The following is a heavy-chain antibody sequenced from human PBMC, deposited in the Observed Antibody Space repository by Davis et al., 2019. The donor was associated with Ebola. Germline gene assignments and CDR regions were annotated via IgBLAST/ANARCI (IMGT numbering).Heavy chain of an antibody. Sequence: MPGGSLRLSCTVSGGSISSYYWSWIRQPPGKGLEWIGYIYYSGSTYYNPSLKSRVTISVDTSKNQFSLKLSSVTAADTAVYYCARGREVPYYIPFDYWGQGTLVTVSS. V-gene: IGHV4-59*12. D-gene: IGHD1-26*01. CDR2: IYYSGST. CDR1: GGSISSYY. CDR3: ARGREVPYYIPFDY. J-gene: IGHJ4*02.